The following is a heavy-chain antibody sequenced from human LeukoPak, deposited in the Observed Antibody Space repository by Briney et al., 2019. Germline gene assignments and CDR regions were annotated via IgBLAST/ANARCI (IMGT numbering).Heavy chain of an antibody. V-gene: IGHV5-51*01. J-gene: IGHJ5*02. D-gene: IGHD3-10*01. CDR3: ARRDYGSGSRYWLDP. CDR1: GYYFTSYW. Sequence: GESLKISCKASGYYFTSYWIGWVRQRPGKGLEWMGVIYPSDSDTRYSPSFQGQITISVDKSITTTYLQWSSLKASDTAMYYCARRDYGSGSRYWLDPWGQGTLVTVSS. CDR2: IYPSDSDT.